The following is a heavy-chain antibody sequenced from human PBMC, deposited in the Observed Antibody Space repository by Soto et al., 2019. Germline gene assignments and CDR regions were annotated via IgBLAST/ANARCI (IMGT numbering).Heavy chain of an antibody. CDR1: GFTFSSYS. CDR2: ISSSSSYI. V-gene: IGHV3-21*01. CDR3: AGDRPRAIFGVVNMDV. D-gene: IGHD3-3*01. J-gene: IGHJ6*02. Sequence: GGSLRLSCAASGFTFSSYSMNWVRQAPGKGLEWVSSISSSSSYIYYADSVKGRFTISRDNAKNSLYLQMNSLRAEDTAVYYCAGDRPRAIFGVVNMDVWGQGTTVTVSS.